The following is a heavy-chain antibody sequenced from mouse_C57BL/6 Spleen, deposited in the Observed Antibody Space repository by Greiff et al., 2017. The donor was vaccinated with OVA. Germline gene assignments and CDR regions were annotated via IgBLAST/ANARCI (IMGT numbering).Heavy chain of an antibody. CDR1: GFTFTDYY. D-gene: IGHD3-2*02. Sequence: EVKVVESGGGLVQPGGSLILSCAASGFTFTDYYMSWVRQPPGKALEWLGFIRNKANGYTTEYSASVKGRFTISRDNSQSILYLQMNALRAEDSATYYYARYMERGQLRPWFAYWGQGTLVTVSA. CDR3: ARYMERGQLRPWFAY. V-gene: IGHV7-3*01. J-gene: IGHJ3*01. CDR2: IRNKANGYTT.